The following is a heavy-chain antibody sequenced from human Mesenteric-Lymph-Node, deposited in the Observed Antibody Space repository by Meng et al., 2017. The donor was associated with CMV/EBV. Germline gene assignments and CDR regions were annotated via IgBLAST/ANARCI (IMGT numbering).Heavy chain of an antibody. CDR3: ARAGGVVVPAAMFDP. J-gene: IGHJ5*02. CDR1: GGSISSGGYY. Sequence: GGSISSGGYYWSWIRQHPGKGLEWIGYFYYSGSTYYNPSLKSRVTISVDTSKNQFSLKLSSVTAADTAVYYCARAGGVVVPAAMFDPWGQGTLVTVSS. V-gene: IGHV4-31*02. D-gene: IGHD2-2*01. CDR2: FYYSGST.